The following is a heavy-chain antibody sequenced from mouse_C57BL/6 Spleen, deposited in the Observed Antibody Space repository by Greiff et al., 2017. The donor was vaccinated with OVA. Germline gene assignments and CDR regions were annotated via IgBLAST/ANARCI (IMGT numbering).Heavy chain of an antibody. CDR2: IYPGDGDT. CDR3: ARSGGNYVLFDY. CDR1: GYAFSSYW. D-gene: IGHD2-1*01. Sequence: QVQLQQSGAELVKPGASVKISCKASGYAFSSYWMNWVKQRPGKGLEWIGQIYPGDGDTNYNGKFKGKATLTADKSSSTAYMQLSSLTSEDSAVYFCARSGGNYVLFDYWGQGTTLTVSS. V-gene: IGHV1-80*01. J-gene: IGHJ2*01.